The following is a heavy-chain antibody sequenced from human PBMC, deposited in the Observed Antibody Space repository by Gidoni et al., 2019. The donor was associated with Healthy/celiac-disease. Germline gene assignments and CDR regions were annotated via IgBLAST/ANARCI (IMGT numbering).Heavy chain of an antibody. CDR1: GGSISSSSYY. Sequence: QLQLQESGPGLVKPSETLSLTCTVSGGSISSSSYYWGWIRQPPGKGLEWIGSIYYSGSTYYNPSLKSRVTISVDTSKNQFSLKLSSVTAADTAVYYCARLYPIEQLWPDWGQGTLVTVSS. CDR3: ARLYPIEQLWPD. D-gene: IGHD5-18*01. CDR2: IYYSGST. J-gene: IGHJ4*02. V-gene: IGHV4-39*01.